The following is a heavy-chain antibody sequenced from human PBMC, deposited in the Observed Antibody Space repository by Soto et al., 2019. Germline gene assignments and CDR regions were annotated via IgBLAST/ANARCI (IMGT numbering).Heavy chain of an antibody. CDR1: GFTFSDYY. J-gene: IGHJ4*02. CDR2: ISRSGSAI. D-gene: IGHD6-19*01. Sequence: PGGSLRLSCAASGFTFSDYYMNWIRQAPGKGLEWVSYISRSGSAIYYADSVKGRFTISRDNAKNSLYLQINSLRAEDTAVYYCASLASIGVADPIFDYWGQGTLVTVSS. V-gene: IGHV3-11*01. CDR3: ASLASIGVADPIFDY.